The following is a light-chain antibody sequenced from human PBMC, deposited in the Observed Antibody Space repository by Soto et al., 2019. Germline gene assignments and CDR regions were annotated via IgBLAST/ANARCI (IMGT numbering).Light chain of an antibody. CDR1: QSVSSSY. V-gene: IGKV3-20*01. CDR2: GAS. Sequence: EIVLTQSPGTLSLSPGERATLSCRASQSVSSSYFAWYQRKPGQAPRLLIYGASSRATGIPDRFSGSGSGTDFTLTISRLEPEDFAVYYCQQYGSSPFTFSPGTKVDIK. CDR3: QQYGSSPFT. J-gene: IGKJ3*01.